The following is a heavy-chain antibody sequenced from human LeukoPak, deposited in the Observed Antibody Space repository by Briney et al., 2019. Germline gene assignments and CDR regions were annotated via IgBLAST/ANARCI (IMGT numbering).Heavy chain of an antibody. D-gene: IGHD3-10*01. CDR2: IWYDGSHQ. V-gene: IGHV3-33*01. CDR3: ARDLGLKYGSGTYTFDP. J-gene: IGHJ5*02. Sequence: GSSLRLSCAASGCSFSTYGMHWVRQAPGKGLEWVAVIWYDGSHQYYADSVKGRFTISRDMSTNTLYLQMNNLRVDDTALYYCARDLGLKYGSGTYTFDPWGQGTLVIVSP. CDR1: GCSFSTYG.